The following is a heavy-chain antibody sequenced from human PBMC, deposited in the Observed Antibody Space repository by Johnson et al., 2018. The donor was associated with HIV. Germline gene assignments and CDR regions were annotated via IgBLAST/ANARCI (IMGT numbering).Heavy chain of an antibody. D-gene: IGHD3-10*01. CDR1: GFTVSSNY. V-gene: IGHV3-74*02. CDR2: INGDGSRT. J-gene: IGHJ3*02. Sequence: VQLVESGGGLIQPGGSLRLSCAASGFTVSSNYMSWVRQAPGKGLVWVSRINGDGSRTSYADSVKGRFTIARDNAKNTLFLEMKSLRAEDTALYYCARVRARGVKHAFDIWGQGTMVTVSS. CDR3: ARVRARGVKHAFDI.